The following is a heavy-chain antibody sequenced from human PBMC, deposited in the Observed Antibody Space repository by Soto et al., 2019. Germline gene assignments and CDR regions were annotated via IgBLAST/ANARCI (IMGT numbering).Heavy chain of an antibody. Sequence: QVQVVQSGAEVKKPGASVRVSCKPSAYNLAGDGFTWVRQAPGQGLEWMGWINVHNGDTNDAQKFKDRFSLTTDTFTRTVYMELTNLRSDDTAVYYCARRGNPYMDVWGQGTTVIVSS. CDR2: INVHNGDT. CDR1: AYNLAGDG. V-gene: IGHV1-18*01. CDR3: ARRGNPYMDV. J-gene: IGHJ6*02.